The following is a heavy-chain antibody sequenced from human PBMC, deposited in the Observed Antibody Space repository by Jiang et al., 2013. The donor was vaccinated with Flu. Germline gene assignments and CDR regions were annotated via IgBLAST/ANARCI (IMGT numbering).Heavy chain of an antibody. J-gene: IGHJ4*02. V-gene: IGHV3-30*18. CDR2: ISYDGSNK. CDR3: AKDPVDGGNSVGGLGFAY. D-gene: IGHD4-23*01. Sequence: APGKGLEWVAVISYDGSNKYYADSVKGRFTISRDNSKNTLYLQMNSLRAEDTAVYYCAKDPVDGGNSVGGLGFAYWGQGTLVTVSS.